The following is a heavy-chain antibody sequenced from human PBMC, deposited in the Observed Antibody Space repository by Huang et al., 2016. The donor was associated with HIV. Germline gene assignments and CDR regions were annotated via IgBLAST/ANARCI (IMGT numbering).Heavy chain of an antibody. J-gene: IGHJ4*02. D-gene: IGHD2-8*02. Sequence: DVQLVQSGAEVKKPGESLKISCKGSGYNFNTYWIAWVRQMPGRGLEWMGRIYPGDSDVRYNRYVQGEVTIAGDKSISTACWQWSSLKASDTAMYYCARHERYCTGDTCSLLYWGQGTPVTVSS. CDR3: ARHERYCTGDTCSLLY. V-gene: IGHV5-51*01. CDR1: GYNFNTYW. CDR2: IYPGDSDV.